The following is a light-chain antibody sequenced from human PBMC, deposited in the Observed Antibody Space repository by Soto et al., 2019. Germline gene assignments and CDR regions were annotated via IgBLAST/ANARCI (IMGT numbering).Light chain of an antibody. CDR2: DVS. V-gene: IGLV2-14*01. CDR3: SSYTSSSTLVV. Sequence: QSALTQPASVSGSPGQSITISCTGTSSDVGGYNYVSWYQQHPGKDPKLMIYDVSNRPSGVSNRFSGSKSGNTASLTSSGLQADDEADYYCSSYTSSSTLVVFGGGTKLTVL. CDR1: SSDVGGYNY. J-gene: IGLJ2*01.